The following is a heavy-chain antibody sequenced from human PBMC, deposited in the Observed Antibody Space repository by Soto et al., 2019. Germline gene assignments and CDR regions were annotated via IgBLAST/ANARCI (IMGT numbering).Heavy chain of an antibody. D-gene: IGHD3-22*01. Sequence: PGGSLRLSCAASGFTFSSYAMSWVRQAPGKGLEWVSAISGSGGSTYYADSVKGRFTISRDNSKNTLYLQMNSLRAEDTAVYYCAKGPRPYYYDSSGYYYYFDYWGQGTLVTVSS. J-gene: IGHJ4*02. CDR1: GFTFSSYA. CDR3: AKGPRPYYYDSSGYYYYFDY. CDR2: ISGSGGST. V-gene: IGHV3-23*01.